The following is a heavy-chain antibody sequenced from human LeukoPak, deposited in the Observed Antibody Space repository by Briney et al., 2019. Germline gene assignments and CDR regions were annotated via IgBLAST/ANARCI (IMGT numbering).Heavy chain of an antibody. Sequence: PGGSLSLSCAAPGLIFSGYYMVWIRQAPGKGLEWVSYITSSGSMMYYADSVKGRFTISRDNAKNSLYVQMDSLRAEDTAIYYCARVRGYCSSTSCYPYYFDYWGQGTLVTVSS. J-gene: IGHJ4*02. V-gene: IGHV3-11*01. CDR3: ARVRGYCSSTSCYPYYFDY. D-gene: IGHD2-2*01. CDR1: GLIFSGYY. CDR2: ITSSGSMM.